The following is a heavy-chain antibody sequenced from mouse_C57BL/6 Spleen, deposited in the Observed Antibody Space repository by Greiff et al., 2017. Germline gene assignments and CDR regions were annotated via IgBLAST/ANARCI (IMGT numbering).Heavy chain of an antibody. Sequence: QVQLQQPGAELVRPGSSVKLSCKASGYTFTSYWMHWVKQRPIPGLERIGNIDPSDSETHYNQKFKDKATLTVDKSSSTAYMQLSSLTSEDSAVYYCARLGAYYSNSYFDVWGTGTTVTVSS. CDR1: GYTFTSYW. CDR3: ARLGAYYSNSYFDV. V-gene: IGHV1-52*01. J-gene: IGHJ1*03. CDR2: IDPSDSET. D-gene: IGHD2-5*01.